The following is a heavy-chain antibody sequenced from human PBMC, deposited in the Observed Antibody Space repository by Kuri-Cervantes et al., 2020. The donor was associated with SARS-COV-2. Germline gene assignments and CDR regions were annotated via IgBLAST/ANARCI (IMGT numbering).Heavy chain of an antibody. D-gene: IGHD2-2*01. V-gene: IGHV3-7*04. CDR2: IKQDGSEK. CDR3: ARAYCSSTSCYDAFDI. J-gene: IGHJ3*02. Sequence: GESLKISCAASGFTFSSYWMSWVRQAPGKGLEWVANIKQDGSEKYYVDSVKGRFTISRDNAKNSLYLQMNSLRAEDTAVYYCARAYCSSTSCYDAFDIWGQGTMVTVSS. CDR1: GFTFSSYW.